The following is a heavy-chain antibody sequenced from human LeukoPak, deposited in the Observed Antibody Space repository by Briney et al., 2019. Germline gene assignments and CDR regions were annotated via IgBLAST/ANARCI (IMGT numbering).Heavy chain of an antibody. J-gene: IGHJ4*02. D-gene: IGHD4-17*01. Sequence: GGSLRLSCAASGFRFSDYAVHWIRQAAGKGLEWVAIISKDGYNTDYADSVKGRFTISRDNSKNTLYLQMNSLRVEDTALYYCARNDYGTYYFDYWGQGTLVTVSS. CDR2: ISKDGYNT. CDR3: ARNDYGTYYFDY. CDR1: GFRFSDYA. V-gene: IGHV3-30-3*01.